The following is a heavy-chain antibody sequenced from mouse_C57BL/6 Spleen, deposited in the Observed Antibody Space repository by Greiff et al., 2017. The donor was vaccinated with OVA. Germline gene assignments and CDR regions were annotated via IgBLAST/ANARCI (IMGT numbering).Heavy chain of an antibody. CDR2: ISSGGSYT. CDR3: ARSCGYYEAWFAY. V-gene: IGHV5-6*01. D-gene: IGHD2-3*01. CDR1: GFTFSSYG. J-gene: IGHJ3*01. Sequence: EVQRVESGGDLVKPGGSLKLSCAASGFTFSSYGMSWVRQTPDKRLEWVATISSGGSYTYYPDSVKGRFTISRYNAENTLYLQMSSLNSEDTAMYYWARSCGYYEAWFAYWGQGTLVTVSA.